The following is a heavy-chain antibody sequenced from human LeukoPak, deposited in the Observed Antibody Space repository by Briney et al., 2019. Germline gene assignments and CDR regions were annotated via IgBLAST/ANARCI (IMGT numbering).Heavy chain of an antibody. V-gene: IGHV1-18*01. CDR1: GYTFTSYG. Sequence: ASVKVSCKASGYTFTSYGISWVRQAPGQGLEWMGWISAYNGNTNYAQKLQGRVTMTTDTSTSTAYMELRSLRSDDTAVYYCAREYYYDSSGLGIPRAQYWGQGTLVTVSS. D-gene: IGHD3-22*01. J-gene: IGHJ4*02. CDR3: AREYYYDSSGLGIPRAQY. CDR2: ISAYNGNT.